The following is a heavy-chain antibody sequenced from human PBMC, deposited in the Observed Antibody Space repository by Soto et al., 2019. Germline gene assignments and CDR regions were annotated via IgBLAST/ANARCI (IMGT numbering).Heavy chain of an antibody. Sequence: LRLSCAASGFTFSSYAMSWVRQAPGKGLEWVSAISGSGGSTYYADSVKGRFTISRDNSKNTLYLQMNSLRAEDTAVYYCAKAKGFVVVPAATNWFDPWGQGTLVTVSS. J-gene: IGHJ5*02. CDR2: ISGSGGST. CDR1: GFTFSSYA. CDR3: AKAKGFVVVPAATNWFDP. V-gene: IGHV3-23*01. D-gene: IGHD2-2*01.